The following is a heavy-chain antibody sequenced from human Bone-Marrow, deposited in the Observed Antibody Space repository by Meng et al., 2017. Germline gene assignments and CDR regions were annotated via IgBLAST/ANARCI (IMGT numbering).Heavy chain of an antibody. V-gene: IGHV4-38-2*01. J-gene: IGHJ3*02. CDR1: GYSISSGYY. Sequence: SQTLSLTCAVSGYSISSGYYWGWIRQPPGKGLEWIGSIYHSGSTNYNPSLKSRVTISVDTSKNQFSLKLSSVTAADTAVYYCARLRNAFDIWGQGTMVTVSS. CDR2: IYHSGST. CDR3: ARLRNAFDI. D-gene: IGHD5-12*01.